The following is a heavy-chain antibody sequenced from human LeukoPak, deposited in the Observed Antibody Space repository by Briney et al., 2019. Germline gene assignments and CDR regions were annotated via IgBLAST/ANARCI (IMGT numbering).Heavy chain of an antibody. CDR2: IKQDGSER. V-gene: IGHV3-7*01. CDR1: GFSFSNYW. Sequence: GGSLRLSCAASGFSFSNYWMTWVRQAPGKGLEWVANIKQDGSERYYVDSVKGRFTISRDNSKNTLYLQMNSLRAEDTAVYYCAREAGFGELSFDYWGQGTLVTVSS. CDR3: AREAGFGELSFDY. D-gene: IGHD3-10*01. J-gene: IGHJ4*02.